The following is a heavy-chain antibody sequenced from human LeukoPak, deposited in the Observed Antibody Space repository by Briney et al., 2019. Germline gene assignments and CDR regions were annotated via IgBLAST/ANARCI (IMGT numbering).Heavy chain of an antibody. V-gene: IGHV3-30-3*01. D-gene: IGHD6-13*01. CDR3: ARVGRIAAAGRAY. Sequence: PGGSLRLSCAASGFTFSSYAMHWVRQAPGKGLEWVAVISYDGSNKYYADSVKGRFTISRDNSKNTLYLQMNSLRAEDTAVYYCARVGRIAAAGRAYWGQGTLVTASS. J-gene: IGHJ4*02. CDR1: GFTFSSYA. CDR2: ISYDGSNK.